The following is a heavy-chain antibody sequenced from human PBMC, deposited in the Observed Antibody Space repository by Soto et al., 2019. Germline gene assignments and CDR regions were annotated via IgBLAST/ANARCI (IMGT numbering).Heavy chain of an antibody. CDR2: IKQDGSEK. V-gene: IGHV3-7*03. J-gene: IGHJ4*02. CDR1: GFTFSSYW. Sequence: EVQLVESGGGLVQPGGSLRLSCAASGFTFSSYWMSWVRQAPGKGLEWVANIKQDGSEKYYVDSVKGRFTISRDNAKNSLYLQMNSLRAEDTAVYYCAREGETLDIVVVVAAPYYFDYWGQGTLVTVSS. D-gene: IGHD2-15*01. CDR3: AREGETLDIVVVVAAPYYFDY.